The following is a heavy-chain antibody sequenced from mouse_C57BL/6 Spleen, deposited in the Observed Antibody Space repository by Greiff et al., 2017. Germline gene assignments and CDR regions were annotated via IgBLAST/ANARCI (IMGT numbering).Heavy chain of an antibody. J-gene: IGHJ3*01. D-gene: IGHD1-1*02. CDR1: GYSITSGYY. CDR3: ASGELWAPFAY. Sequence: EVQRVESGPGLVKPSPSLSLTCSVTGYSITSGYYWNWIRQFPGNKLEWMGYISYDGSNNYNPSLKNRRSITRDTSKNQFFLKLNSETTEDTAACYCASGELWAPFAYWGQGTLVTVSA. CDR2: ISYDGSN. V-gene: IGHV3-6*01.